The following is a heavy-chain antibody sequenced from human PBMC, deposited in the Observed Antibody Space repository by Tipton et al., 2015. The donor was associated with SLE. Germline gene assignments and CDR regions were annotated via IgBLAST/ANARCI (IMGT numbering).Heavy chain of an antibody. CDR1: GGSFSGYY. CDR3: ARRAYYDYSGYFDY. V-gene: IGHV4-34*01. J-gene: IGHJ4*02. Sequence: TLSLTCDVSGGSFSGYYWSWIRQPPGKGLEWIGESSHSGSNKYNPSLKSRVTISLDMSKNQFSLNLNSVTAADTAVYYCARRAYYDYSGYFDYWGQGTLVTVSS. D-gene: IGHD3-22*01. CDR2: SSHSGSN.